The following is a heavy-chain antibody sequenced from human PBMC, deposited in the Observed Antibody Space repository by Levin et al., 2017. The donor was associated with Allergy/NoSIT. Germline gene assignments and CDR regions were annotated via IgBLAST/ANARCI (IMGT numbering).Heavy chain of an antibody. CDR2: INDSGST. J-gene: IGHJ3*01. CDR1: GGSFSGYY. D-gene: IGHD3-9*01. CDR3: ARGRPGYYNFAFDL. Sequence: PSETLSLTCAVYGGSFSGYYWSWVRQPPGKGLEWIGEINDSGSTNYNPSLKSRVTISIETSKNQFSLKLSSVTAADTAVYYCARGRPGYYNFAFDLWGQGTMVIVSS. V-gene: IGHV4-34*01.